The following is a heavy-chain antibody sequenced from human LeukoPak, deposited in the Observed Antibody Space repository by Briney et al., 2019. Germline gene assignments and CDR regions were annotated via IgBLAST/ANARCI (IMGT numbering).Heavy chain of an antibody. V-gene: IGHV3-48*03. J-gene: IGHJ4*02. CDR1: GFTFSSYE. Sequence: GGSLRLSCAASGFTFSSYEMNWVRQAPGEGRECVSYISSGGSIIYYADSVKVRFTVSRDNAKNSLFLQMKSLRAEDTAVYYCASGAPIAARPFDYWGQGTLVTVSS. CDR2: ISSGGSII. D-gene: IGHD6-6*01. CDR3: ASGAPIAARPFDY.